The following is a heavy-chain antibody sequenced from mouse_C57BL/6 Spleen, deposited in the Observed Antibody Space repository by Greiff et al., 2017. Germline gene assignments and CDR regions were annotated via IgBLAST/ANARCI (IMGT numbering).Heavy chain of an antibody. V-gene: IGHV1-7*01. D-gene: IGHD1-1*01. CDR1: GYTFTSYW. Sequence: VQVVESGAELAKPGASVKLSCKASGYTFTSYWMHWVKQRPGQGLEWIGYINPSSGYTKYNQKFKDKATLTADKSSSTAYMQLSSLTYEDSAVYYSAREVFTTVVGYAMDYWGQGTSVTVSS. J-gene: IGHJ4*01. CDR3: AREVFTTVVGYAMDY. CDR2: INPSSGYT.